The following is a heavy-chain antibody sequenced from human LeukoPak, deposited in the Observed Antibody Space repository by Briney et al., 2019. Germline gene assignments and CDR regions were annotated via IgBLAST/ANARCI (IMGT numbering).Heavy chain of an antibody. CDR2: IYYSGST. CDR1: GGSISSYY. V-gene: IGHV4-59*01. J-gene: IGHJ5*02. Sequence: PSETLSLTCTVSGGSISSYYWSWIRQPPGKGLEWIGYIYYSGSTNYNPSLKSRVTISVDTSKNQFSLKLSSVTAADTAVYYCARVYYDILTGYYNHWSDPWGQGTLVTVSS. CDR3: ARVYYDILTGYYNHWSDP. D-gene: IGHD3-9*01.